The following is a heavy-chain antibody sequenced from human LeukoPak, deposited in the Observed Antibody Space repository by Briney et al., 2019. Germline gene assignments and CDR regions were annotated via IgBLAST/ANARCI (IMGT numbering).Heavy chain of an antibody. CDR1: AFTFSNYV. J-gene: IGHJ3*02. CDR2: ISASGERT. CDR3: AKAGPGTMTFDGFDI. V-gene: IGHV3-23*01. Sequence: GGSLTLSCPASAFTFSNYVMSWVRQAPGKGLEWVSTISASGERTYHADSVRGRFTISRDNSKNTLHLQMNSLRADDTAVYYCAKAGPGTMTFDGFDIWGQGTVVTVSS. D-gene: IGHD3-22*01.